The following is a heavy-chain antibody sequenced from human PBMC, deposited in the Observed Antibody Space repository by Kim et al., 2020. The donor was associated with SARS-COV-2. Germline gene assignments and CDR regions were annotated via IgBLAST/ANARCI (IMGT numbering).Heavy chain of an antibody. V-gene: IGHV1-3*01. CDR3: ARKRWPEATFDY. CDR1: GYTFTSYA. Sequence: ASVKVSCKASGYTFTSYAMHWVRQAPGQRLEWMGWINAGNGNTKYSQKFQGRVTITRDTSASTAYMELSSLRSEDTAVYYCARKRWPEATFDYWGQGTLVTVSS. D-gene: IGHD1-26*01. CDR2: INAGNGNT. J-gene: IGHJ4*02.